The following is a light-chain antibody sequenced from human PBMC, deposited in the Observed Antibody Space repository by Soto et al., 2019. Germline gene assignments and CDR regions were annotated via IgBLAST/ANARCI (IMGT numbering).Light chain of an antibody. CDR2: RTS. CDR1: TGAVTSGHS. Sequence: QAVVTQEPSLTVSPGGTVTLTCASSTGAVTSGHSPSWFQQKPGQAPRTLIFRTSNKHSWTPARFSGSLLGGKAALTLSGVQPEDEAEYYCLRFYGGAFIFGTGTKVTVL. J-gene: IGLJ1*01. CDR3: LRFYGGAFI. V-gene: IGLV7-43*01.